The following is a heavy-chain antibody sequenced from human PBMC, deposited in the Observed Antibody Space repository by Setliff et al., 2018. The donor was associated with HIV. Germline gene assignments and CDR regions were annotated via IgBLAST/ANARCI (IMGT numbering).Heavy chain of an antibody. V-gene: IGHV4-39*01. CDR1: GGSISSTNYY. CDR2: FYYSGRT. J-gene: IGHJ4*02. D-gene: IGHD6-19*01. Sequence: PSETLSLTCTVSGGSISSTNYYWGWIRQPPGKGLEWIGSFYYSGRTYYNPSLSSRVTISVDTSKNQFSLRLSSVIAADTAVYYCARGPPGSSIGWYVGYWGQGTLVTVSS. CDR3: ARGPPGSSIGWYVGY.